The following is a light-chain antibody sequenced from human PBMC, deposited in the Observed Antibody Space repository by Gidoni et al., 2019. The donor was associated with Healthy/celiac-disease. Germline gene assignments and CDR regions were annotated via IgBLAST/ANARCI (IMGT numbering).Light chain of an antibody. CDR1: QSVSSY. V-gene: IGKV3-11*01. CDR2: DAS. CDR3: QQRSNWGLT. J-gene: IGKJ4*01. Sequence: IVFTQSPATLSLSPGERATLPCRASQSVSSYLAWYQQKPGQAPRLLIYDASNRATGIPARFSGSGSGTDFTLTISSLEPEDFAVYYCQQRSNWGLTFXGXTKVEIK.